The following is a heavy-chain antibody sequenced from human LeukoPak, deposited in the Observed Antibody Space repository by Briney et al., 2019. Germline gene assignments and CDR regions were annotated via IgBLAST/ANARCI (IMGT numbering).Heavy chain of an antibody. Sequence: GGSLRLSCAASGFTFSSYWMSWVRQAPGKGLEWVANIKQDGSEKYYVDSVKGRFTISRDNANNSLYLQMNSLRAEDTAVYYCARGSGTGYYYMDVWGKGTTVTVSS. D-gene: IGHD3-10*01. CDR1: GFTFSSYW. J-gene: IGHJ6*03. CDR3: ARGSGTGYYYMDV. CDR2: IKQDGSEK. V-gene: IGHV3-7*01.